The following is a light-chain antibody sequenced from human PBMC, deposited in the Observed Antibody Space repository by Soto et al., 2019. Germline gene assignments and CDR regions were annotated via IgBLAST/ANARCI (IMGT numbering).Light chain of an antibody. V-gene: IGKV1-33*01. Sequence: DIQMTQSPSSLSASVGDRVTITCQASQDITNYLNWYQQKPGKAPKLLIYDASNLETGVPSRFSGSGSGTHFTLTISCLQPEDIATYYCQQYDTLRVTFGPGTKVDNK. CDR3: QQYDTLRVT. CDR1: QDITNY. CDR2: DAS. J-gene: IGKJ3*01.